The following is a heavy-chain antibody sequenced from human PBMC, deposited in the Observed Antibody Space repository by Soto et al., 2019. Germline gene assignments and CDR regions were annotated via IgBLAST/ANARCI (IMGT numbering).Heavy chain of an antibody. D-gene: IGHD3-10*01. CDR1: GFTFSSYE. J-gene: IGHJ4*02. V-gene: IGHV3-48*03. CDR2: ISSSGSTI. CDR3: ARDNHNYGSGSYSDY. Sequence: EVQLVESGGGLVQPGGSLRLSCAASGFTFSSYEMNWVRQAPGKGLEWVSYISSSGSTIYYADSVKGRFTISRDNAKNSLYLQMNSLRAEDTAVYYCARDNHNYGSGSYSDYWGQGTLVTVSS.